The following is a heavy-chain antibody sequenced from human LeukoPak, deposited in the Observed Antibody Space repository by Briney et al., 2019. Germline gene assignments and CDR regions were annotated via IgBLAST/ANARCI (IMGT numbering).Heavy chain of an antibody. J-gene: IGHJ6*02. CDR1: GGSISSYY. D-gene: IGHD2-15*01. CDR2: IYYSGST. V-gene: IGHV4-59*06. Sequence: SETLSLTCTVSGGSISSYYWSWIRQPPGKGLEWIGYIYYSGSTYYNPSLKSRVTISIDTSKNQFSLKLSSVTAADTAVYYCARAAHDGYSYYGLDVWGQGTTVTVSS. CDR3: ARAAHDGYSYYGLDV.